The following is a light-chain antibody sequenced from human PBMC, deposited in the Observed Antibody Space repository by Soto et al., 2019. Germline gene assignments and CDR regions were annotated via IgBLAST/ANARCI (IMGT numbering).Light chain of an antibody. J-gene: IGKJ1*01. V-gene: IGKV2-30*02. CDR1: QSLVHSDGIAY. CDR3: MQALQTPRT. CDR2: KVS. Sequence: DVVMTQSPLSLPVTLGQPASISCRSNQSLVHSDGIAYFSWFQQRPGRSPRRLIYKVSNRDSGVPARFSGSGSGTDFALKISRVEAEDVGVYYCMQALQTPRTFXQGT.